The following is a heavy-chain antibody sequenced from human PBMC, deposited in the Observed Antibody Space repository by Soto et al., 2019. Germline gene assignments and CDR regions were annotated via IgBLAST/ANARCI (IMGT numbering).Heavy chain of an antibody. CDR2: IIPIFGTA. CDR1: GGTFSSYA. J-gene: IGHJ4*02. Sequence: VKVSCKASGGTFSSYAISWVRQAPGQGLEWMGGIIPIFGTANYAQKFQGRVTITADESTSTAYMELSSLRSEDAAVYYCASNYYDSSGRFDYWGQGTLVTVSS. CDR3: ASNYYDSSGRFDY. D-gene: IGHD3-22*01. V-gene: IGHV1-69*13.